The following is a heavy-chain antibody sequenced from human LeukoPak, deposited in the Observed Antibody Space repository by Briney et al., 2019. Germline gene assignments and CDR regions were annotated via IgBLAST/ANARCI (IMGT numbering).Heavy chain of an antibody. D-gene: IGHD6-19*01. V-gene: IGHV3-30*18. CDR2: ISYDGSNK. Sequence: GGSLRLSCAASGFTFSSYGMHWVRQAPGKGLEWVAVISYDGSNKYYADSVKGRFTISRDNSKNTLYLQMNSLRAEDTAVYYCAKMGGLVRRNGAFDIWGQGTMVTVSS. J-gene: IGHJ3*02. CDR1: GFTFSSYG. CDR3: AKMGGLVRRNGAFDI.